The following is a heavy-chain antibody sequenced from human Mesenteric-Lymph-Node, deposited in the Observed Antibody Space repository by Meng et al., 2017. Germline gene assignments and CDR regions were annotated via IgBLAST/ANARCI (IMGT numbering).Heavy chain of an antibody. V-gene: IGHV7-4-1*02. CDR1: GYTFTTYA. J-gene: IGHJ6*02. D-gene: IGHD2-15*01. Sequence: QVQLVQSGSELEKPWASVKVSCNASGYTFTTYAMNWVRQAPGQGLEWMGWINTNTGNPTYAQGFTGRFVFSLDTSVSTAYLQISSLKAEDTAVYYCARQYCSGGSCSGGDVWGQGTTVTVSS. CDR3: ARQYCSGGSCSGGDV. CDR2: INTNTGNP.